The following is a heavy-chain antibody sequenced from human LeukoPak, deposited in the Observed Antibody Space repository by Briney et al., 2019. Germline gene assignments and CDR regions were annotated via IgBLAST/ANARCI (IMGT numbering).Heavy chain of an antibody. J-gene: IGHJ5*02. CDR3: ARPPRFLEWSFDP. Sequence: ASVKVSCKASGYTFTSYDINWVRKATGQGLEWMGWMNPNSGNTGYAQKFQGRVTITSNTSISTAYMELSSLRSEDTAVYYCARPPRFLEWSFDPWGQGTLVTVSS. CDR1: GYTFTSYD. D-gene: IGHD3-3*01. CDR2: MNPNSGNT. V-gene: IGHV1-8*03.